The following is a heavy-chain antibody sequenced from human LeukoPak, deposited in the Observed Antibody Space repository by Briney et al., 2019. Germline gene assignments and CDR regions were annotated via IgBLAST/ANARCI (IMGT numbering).Heavy chain of an antibody. Sequence: SVKVSCKASGGTFSSYAISWVRQAPGQGLEWMGGIIPIFGTANYAQKFQGRVTITADEFTSTAYMELSSLRSEDTAVYYCAREYCSGGSCYGDDAFDIWGQGTMVTVSS. J-gene: IGHJ3*02. D-gene: IGHD2-15*01. V-gene: IGHV1-69*13. CDR2: IIPIFGTA. CDR1: GGTFSSYA. CDR3: AREYCSGGSCYGDDAFDI.